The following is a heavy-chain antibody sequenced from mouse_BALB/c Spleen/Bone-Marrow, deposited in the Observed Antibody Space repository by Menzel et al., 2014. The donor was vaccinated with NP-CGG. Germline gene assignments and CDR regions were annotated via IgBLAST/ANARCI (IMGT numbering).Heavy chain of an antibody. D-gene: IGHD1-1*01. J-gene: IGHJ2*01. V-gene: IGHV1S81*02. CDR3: AGRAATVVDTNY. CDR1: GYTFTSYW. CDR2: INPSNGRI. Sequence: QVQLKQSGAELVKPGASVKLSCKASGYTFTSYWMHWVKQRPGQGLEWIGEINPSNGRINYNEKFKSKATLTVDKTSSTAYMQLYRLTTGDSAVYYGAGRAATVVDTNYWGQGTTLTVSS.